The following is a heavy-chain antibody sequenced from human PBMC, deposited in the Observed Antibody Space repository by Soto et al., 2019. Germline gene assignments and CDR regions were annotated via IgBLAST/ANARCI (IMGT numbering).Heavy chain of an antibody. Sequence: QVTLKESGPVLVKPTETLTLTCTVSGFSLSNARLGVSWIRQPPGKALEWLAHIFSNDEKSYSTSLKSRLTISKDTSKSQVVLTMTNMDPVDTATYYCARIRIAAAGTYWFDPWGQGTLVTVSS. D-gene: IGHD6-13*01. CDR2: IFSNDEK. CDR1: GFSLSNARLG. J-gene: IGHJ5*02. V-gene: IGHV2-26*01. CDR3: ARIRIAAAGTYWFDP.